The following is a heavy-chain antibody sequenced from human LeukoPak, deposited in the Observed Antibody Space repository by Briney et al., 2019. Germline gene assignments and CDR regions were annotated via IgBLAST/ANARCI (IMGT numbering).Heavy chain of an antibody. V-gene: IGHV5-51*01. CDR3: XXXXXXXXXXXXTHDAFDI. CDR2: IYPGDSDT. CDR1: GYSFTSYW. Sequence: GESLKISCKGSGYSFTSYWIGWVRQMPGKGLEWMGIIYPGDSDTRYSPSFQGQVTISADKSISTAYLQWSSLKASDTAMYYXXXXXXXXXXXXXTHDAFDIWGQGTMVTVSS. J-gene: IGHJ3*02.